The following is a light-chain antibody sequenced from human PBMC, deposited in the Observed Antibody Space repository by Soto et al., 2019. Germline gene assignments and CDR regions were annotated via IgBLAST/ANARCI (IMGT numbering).Light chain of an antibody. Sequence: QSALTQPASVSVSPGHSSTISGTGTSSEIGSYNRGSWYQQHPVKAPKLMIYEITQRPSRVSNRFSGSKSGNTASLTITGLQAEDEADYYCCSYAGPSVFVVFGGGTKLTVL. CDR2: EIT. CDR3: CSYAGPSVFVV. V-gene: IGLV2-23*02. CDR1: SSEIGSYNR. J-gene: IGLJ2*01.